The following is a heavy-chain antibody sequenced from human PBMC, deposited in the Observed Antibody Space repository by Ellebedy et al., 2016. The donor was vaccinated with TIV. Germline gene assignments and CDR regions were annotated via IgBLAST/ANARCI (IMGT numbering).Heavy chain of an antibody. Sequence: MPSETLSLTCTVSGGSISSGDYYWSWIRQPPGKGLEWIGYIYYSGSTYYNPSLKSRVTISVDTSKNQFSLQRSSVTAADKAGYYCARETIGRAVVVIRRDAFDIWGQGTMVTVSS. CDR1: GGSISSGDYY. D-gene: IGHD3-22*01. V-gene: IGHV4-30-4*01. J-gene: IGHJ3*02. CDR2: IYYSGST. CDR3: ARETIGRAVVVIRRDAFDI.